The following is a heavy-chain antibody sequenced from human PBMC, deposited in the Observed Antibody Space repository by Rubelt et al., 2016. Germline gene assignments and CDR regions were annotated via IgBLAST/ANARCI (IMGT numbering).Heavy chain of an antibody. CDR3: SVLPDFDY. CDR1: GGSISRSNYY. CDR2: VYYTGPT. J-gene: IGHJ4*02. Sequence: QLQMQESGPGLVKPSETLSLTCTVSGGSISRSNYYWAWIRQPPGKGLEWIGTVYYTGPTSYNPSLKSRVTMSIATSKNQFSLNLNSVTAADTAVYYCSVLPDFDYWGQGTLVTVSA. D-gene: IGHD4/OR15-4a*01. V-gene: IGHV4-39*01.